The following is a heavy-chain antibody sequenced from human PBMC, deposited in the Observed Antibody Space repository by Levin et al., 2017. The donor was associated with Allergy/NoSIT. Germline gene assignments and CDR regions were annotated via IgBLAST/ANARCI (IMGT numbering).Heavy chain of an antibody. D-gene: IGHD1-26*01. Sequence: SVKVSCKASGGTFSSYAISWVRQAPGQGLEWMGGIIPIFGTANYAQKFQGRVTITADKSTSTAYMELSSLRSEDTAVYYCARAISGSYSPDYWGQGTLVTVSS. V-gene: IGHV1-69*06. J-gene: IGHJ4*02. CDR3: ARAISGSYSPDY. CDR2: IIPIFGTA. CDR1: GGTFSSYA.